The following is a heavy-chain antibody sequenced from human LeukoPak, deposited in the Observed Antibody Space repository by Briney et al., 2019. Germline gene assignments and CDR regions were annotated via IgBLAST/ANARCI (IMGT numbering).Heavy chain of an antibody. CDR3: AKGRGIIAAAFDI. D-gene: IGHD3-16*01. CDR2: ISGSGGST. Sequence: GGSLRLSCAASGFTFSSYAMSWDRQAPGKGPEWVSAISGSGGSTYYADSVKGRFTISRDNSKNTLYLQMNSLRAEDTAVYYCAKGRGIIAAAFDIWGQGTMVTVSS. J-gene: IGHJ3*02. CDR1: GFTFSSYA. V-gene: IGHV3-23*01.